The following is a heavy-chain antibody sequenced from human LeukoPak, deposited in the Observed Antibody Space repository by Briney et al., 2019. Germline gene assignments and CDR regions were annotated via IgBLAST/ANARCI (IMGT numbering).Heavy chain of an antibody. Sequence: GGSLRLSCAASGFTFSSYGMHWVRQAPGKGLEWVAFIRYDGNNKYYADSVKGRFTISRDNSKNTLYLQVNSLRAEDTAVYYCVRERFHGSGAPKFDFWGQGTLVTVSS. CDR1: GFTFSSYG. CDR3: VRERFHGSGAPKFDF. J-gene: IGHJ4*02. D-gene: IGHD3-10*01. V-gene: IGHV3-30*02. CDR2: IRYDGNNK.